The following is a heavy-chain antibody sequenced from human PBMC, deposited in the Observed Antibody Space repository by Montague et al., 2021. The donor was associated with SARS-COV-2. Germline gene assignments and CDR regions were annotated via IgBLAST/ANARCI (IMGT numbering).Heavy chain of an antibody. CDR2: TYYRSKWDS. CDR3: ASSGITLTGLDAFDI. J-gene: IGHJ3*02. V-gene: IGHV6-1*01. Sequence: CAISGDSVSLKSVAWNWIRQSPSRGLEWLGRTYYRSKWDSDYAEXXKRRLVITPDTSKNQVSLQLNSVIPEDTAVYFCASSGITLTGLDAFDIWGQGTMVTASS. D-gene: IGHD3-9*01. CDR1: GDSVSLKSVA.